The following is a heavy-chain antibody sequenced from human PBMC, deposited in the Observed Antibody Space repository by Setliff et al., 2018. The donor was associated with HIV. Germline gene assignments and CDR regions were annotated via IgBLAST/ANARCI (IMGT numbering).Heavy chain of an antibody. CDR1: GYTFTGYH. J-gene: IGHJ6*03. D-gene: IGHD2-8*01. Sequence: GASVKVSCKASGYTFTGYHMHWVRQAPGQGLEWMGWINPNSGGANYAQKFQGRVTMTRDTSISTAYMELSRLTYDDTAVYYCAKDAGVTGGLYRYYIDAWGNGTTVTVSS. V-gene: IGHV1-2*02. CDR2: INPNSGGA. CDR3: AKDAGVTGGLYRYYIDA.